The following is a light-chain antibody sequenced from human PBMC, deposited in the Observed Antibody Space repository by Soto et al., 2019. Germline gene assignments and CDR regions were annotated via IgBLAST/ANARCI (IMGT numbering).Light chain of an antibody. Sequence: DIQMTPSPSTLSASVGDRSTLTSPASQSISSWLAWYQQKPGKAPNLLIYEASRLESAVPSRFSGSASGTEFTLTINSLQPDDFATYFCQQYSSYPETFGQGTQL. CDR3: QQYSSYPET. J-gene: IGKJ2*01. CDR1: QSISSW. CDR2: EAS. V-gene: IGKV1-5*03.